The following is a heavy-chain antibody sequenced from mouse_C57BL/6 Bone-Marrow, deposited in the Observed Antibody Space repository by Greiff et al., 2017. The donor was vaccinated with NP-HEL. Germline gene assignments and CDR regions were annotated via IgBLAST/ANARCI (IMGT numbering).Heavy chain of an antibody. V-gene: IGHV1-69*01. CDR2: IDPSDSDT. CDR1: GYTFTSYW. Sequence: QVQLQQPGAELVMPGASVKLSCKASGYTFTSYWMHWVKQRPGQGLEWIGKIDPSDSDTNYNQKFKAKATLTVDKSSSTAYMQLSSLTAEDSAVYYCARGYGYFDVWGRGTTVTVSS. J-gene: IGHJ1*03. CDR3: ARGYGYFDV.